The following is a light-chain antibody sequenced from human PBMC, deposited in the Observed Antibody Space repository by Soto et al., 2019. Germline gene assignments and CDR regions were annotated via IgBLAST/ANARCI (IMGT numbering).Light chain of an antibody. CDR2: GVS. CDR3: QQSYDAQFT. CDR1: QGISHY. Sequence: DIRLTQSPSSLSASVGDEVTITCRASQGISHYLTWYQQKPGRAPTLLIYGVSTLQSGVPPRFSGGGSATEFTLTISNLQLEDFATYYCQQSYDAQFTFGGGTRVEIK. J-gene: IGKJ4*01. V-gene: IGKV1-39*01.